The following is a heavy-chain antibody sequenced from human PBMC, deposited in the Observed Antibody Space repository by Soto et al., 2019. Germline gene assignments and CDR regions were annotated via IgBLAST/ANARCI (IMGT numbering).Heavy chain of an antibody. V-gene: IGHV3-23*01. CDR1: GFTFSSYA. D-gene: IGHD3-22*01. CDR2: ISGSGENT. J-gene: IGHJ3*02. CDR3: AKGGTMIVVVIFAFDI. Sequence: GGSLRLSCAASGFTFSSYAMSWVRQAPGKGLDWVSVISGSGENTYYADSVKGRFTISRDNSKNTLYLQMNSLRAEDAAVYYCAKGGTMIVVVIFAFDIWGQGTMVTVSS.